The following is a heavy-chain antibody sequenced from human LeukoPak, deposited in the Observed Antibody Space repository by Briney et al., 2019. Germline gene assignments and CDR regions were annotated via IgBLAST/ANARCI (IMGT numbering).Heavy chain of an antibody. CDR3: AKNRPSFGVVDY. CDR2: ISGSGGST. V-gene: IGHV3-23*01. CDR1: GFTVSSNY. J-gene: IGHJ4*02. D-gene: IGHD3-3*01. Sequence: PGGSLRLSCAASGFTVSSNYMSWVRQAPGKGLEWVSAISGSGGSTYYADSVKGRFTISRDNSKNTLYLQMNSLRAEDTAVYYCAKNRPSFGVVDYWGQGTLVTVSS.